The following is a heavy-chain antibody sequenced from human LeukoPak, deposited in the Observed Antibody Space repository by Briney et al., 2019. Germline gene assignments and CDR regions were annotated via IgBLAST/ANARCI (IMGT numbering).Heavy chain of an antibody. D-gene: IGHD3-22*01. J-gene: IGHJ4*02. CDR1: GYTFTNYG. CDR3: ARDMYDTSGHLDY. V-gene: IGHV1-18*01. CDR2: ISAYNGNT. Sequence: ASVKVSCKASGYTFTNYGINWVRQAPGQGLEWMGWISAYNGNTNYAQKVQGRVTMTTDTSTSTASMDLRSLRSDDTAVYYCARDMYDTSGHLDYWGQGTLVTVSS.